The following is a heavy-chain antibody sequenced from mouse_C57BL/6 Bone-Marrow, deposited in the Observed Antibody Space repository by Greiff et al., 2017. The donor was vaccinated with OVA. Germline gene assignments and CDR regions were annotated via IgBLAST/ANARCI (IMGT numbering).Heavy chain of an antibody. D-gene: IGHD2-1*01. V-gene: IGHV1-80*01. CDR2: IYPGDGDT. CDR3: ARSEGDWGNGFDY. J-gene: IGHJ2*01. CDR1: GYAFSSYW. Sequence: VHLVESGAELVKPGASVKISCKASGYAFSSYWMNWVKQRPGKGLEWIGQIYPGDGDTNYNGKFKGKATLTADKSSSTAYMQLSSLTSEDSAVYFCARSEGDWGNGFDYWGQGTTLTVSS.